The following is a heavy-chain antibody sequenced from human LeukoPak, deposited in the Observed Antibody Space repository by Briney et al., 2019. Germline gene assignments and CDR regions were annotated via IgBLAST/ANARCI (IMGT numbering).Heavy chain of an antibody. CDR2: IIPIFGTA. CDR1: GGTFSSYA. D-gene: IGHD3-22*01. Sequence: GASVKVSCKASGGTFSSYAISWVRQAPGQGLEWMGGIIPIFGTANYAQKFQGRVTITADESTSTAYMELSSLRSEDTAVYYCARGSLGDYYYDSSGRFDYWGQGTLVTVSS. CDR3: ARGSLGDYYYDSSGRFDY. V-gene: IGHV1-69*13. J-gene: IGHJ4*02.